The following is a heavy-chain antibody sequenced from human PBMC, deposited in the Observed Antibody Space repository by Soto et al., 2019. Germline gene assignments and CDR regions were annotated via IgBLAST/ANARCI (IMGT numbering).Heavy chain of an antibody. CDR1: GFTFSNYM. V-gene: IGHV3-23*01. CDR3: APHVYCSGGSCHYDAFDI. Sequence: EVQLLESGGGLVQPGGSLRLSCAASGFTFSNYMMTWVRQAPGKGLEWVSTITASGDSTYYADSVKGRFTISRDTSKNTLYLQMDSLGAEDTAVYYCAPHVYCSGGSCHYDAFDIRGQGTMVTVSS. J-gene: IGHJ3*02. CDR2: ITASGDST. D-gene: IGHD2-15*01.